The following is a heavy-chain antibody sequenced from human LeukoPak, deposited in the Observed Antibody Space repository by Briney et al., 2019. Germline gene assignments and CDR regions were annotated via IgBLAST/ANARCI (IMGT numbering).Heavy chain of an antibody. D-gene: IGHD6-19*01. J-gene: IGHJ4*02. CDR3: ARKSSGWYGEV. CDR2: ISYDGSNK. V-gene: IGHV3-30-3*01. CDR1: GFTFSSYA. Sequence: GGSLRLSCAASGFTFSSYAMHWVRQAPGKGLEWVAVISYDGSNKYYADSVKGRFTISRDNSKNTLYLQMNSLRAEDTAVYYCARKSSGWYGEVWGQGTLVTVSS.